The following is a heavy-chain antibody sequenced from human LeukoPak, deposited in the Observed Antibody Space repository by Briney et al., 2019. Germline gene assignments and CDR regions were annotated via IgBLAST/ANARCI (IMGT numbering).Heavy chain of an antibody. V-gene: IGHV1-18*01. D-gene: IGHD6-19*01. J-gene: IGHJ4*02. Sequence: ASVKVSCMPSGYTFTRYGITWVREAPGQGLEWMGGISAYNGNTNYEQKLQGRGTMTTDTATSTAYMELRSLRSDDTAVYYCARADIRAIASSGWYGFDFWGQGTLVTVSS. CDR3: ARADIRAIASSGWYGFDF. CDR1: GYTFTRYG. CDR2: ISAYNGNT.